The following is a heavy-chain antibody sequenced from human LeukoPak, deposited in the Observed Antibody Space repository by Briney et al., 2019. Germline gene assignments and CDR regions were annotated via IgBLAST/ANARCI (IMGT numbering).Heavy chain of an antibody. CDR3: AKDARGGSSWYLDASKPSMIDY. D-gene: IGHD6-13*01. V-gene: IGHV3-23*01. CDR1: GFTFSSYA. J-gene: IGHJ4*02. Sequence: GGSLRLSCAASGFTFSSYAMSWVRQAPGKGLEWVSAISGSGGSTYYADSVKGRFTISRDNAKNSLYLQMNSLRAEDTALYYCAKDARGGSSWYLDASKPSMIDYWGQGTLVTVSS. CDR2: ISGSGGST.